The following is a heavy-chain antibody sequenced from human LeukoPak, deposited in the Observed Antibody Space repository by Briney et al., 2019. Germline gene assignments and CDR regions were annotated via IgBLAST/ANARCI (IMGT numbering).Heavy chain of an antibody. V-gene: IGHV3-20*04. Sequence: GGSLRLSCEASGFQFGDYGMSWVRQAPGKGLEWVSGINWNSGSTGYADSVKGRFTISRDNAKNSLYLQMNSLRAEDTALYYCARAYSSSWYYFDFWGQGTLVTVSS. J-gene: IGHJ4*02. D-gene: IGHD6-13*01. CDR3: ARAYSSSWYYFDF. CDR2: INWNSGST. CDR1: GFQFGDYG.